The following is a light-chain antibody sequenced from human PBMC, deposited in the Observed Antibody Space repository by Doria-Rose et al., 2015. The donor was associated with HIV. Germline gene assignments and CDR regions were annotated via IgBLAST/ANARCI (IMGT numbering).Light chain of an antibody. J-gene: IGKJ1*01. V-gene: IGKV3-20*01. Sequence: TQSPGTLSLSPGERATLSCRASQSFSSTYLAWYQQKSGQAPSPLIYDGSTRATGIPDRFSASGSGTDFTLTINRLEPEDFALYYCHQYGTSWTFGQGTKVEI. CDR2: DGS. CDR1: QSFSSTY. CDR3: HQYGTSWT.